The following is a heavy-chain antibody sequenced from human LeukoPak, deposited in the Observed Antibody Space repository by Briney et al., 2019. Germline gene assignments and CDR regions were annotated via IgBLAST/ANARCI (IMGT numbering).Heavy chain of an antibody. CDR3: ARNMIVVPDAFDI. V-gene: IGHV3-33*01. CDR1: GFTFSSYG. J-gene: IGHJ3*02. Sequence: PGRSLRPSCAASGFTFSSYGMHWVRQAPGKGLEWVAVIWYDGSNKYYADSVKGRFTISRDNSKNTLYLQMNSLRAEDTAVYYCARNMIVVPDAFDIWGQGTMVTVSS. CDR2: IWYDGSNK. D-gene: IGHD3-22*01.